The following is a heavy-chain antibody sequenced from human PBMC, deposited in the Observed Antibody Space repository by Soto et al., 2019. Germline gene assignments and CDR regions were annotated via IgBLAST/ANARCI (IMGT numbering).Heavy chain of an antibody. CDR1: GGSITTGHW. Sequence: KPSETLSLTCAVSGGSITTGHWWTWVRQSPGKGLEWIGEIYQSGITNYNPSLNSRLSISMDQSKNQFSLKLTSVTAADTALYFCARGFSFSDNSDNDRIYFYYGLNVWGQGTTVTVSS. J-gene: IGHJ6*02. V-gene: IGHV4-4*02. D-gene: IGHD1-20*01. CDR2: IYQSGIT. CDR3: ARGFSFSDNSDNDRIYFYYGLNV.